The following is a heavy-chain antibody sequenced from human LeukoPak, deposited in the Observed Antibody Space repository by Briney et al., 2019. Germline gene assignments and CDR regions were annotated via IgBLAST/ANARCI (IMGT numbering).Heavy chain of an antibody. J-gene: IGHJ5*02. Sequence: GASEKVSCKASGYTFTSYYMHWVRQAPGQGLEWMGIINPSGASTNYAQKFQGRVNMTRDTSTNTVYMELGSLRSEDTAVYYCARVAAAGFAYDKFDPWGQGTLVTVSS. V-gene: IGHV1-46*01. CDR1: GYTFTSYY. CDR2: INPSGAST. D-gene: IGHD6-13*01. CDR3: ARVAAAGFAYDKFDP.